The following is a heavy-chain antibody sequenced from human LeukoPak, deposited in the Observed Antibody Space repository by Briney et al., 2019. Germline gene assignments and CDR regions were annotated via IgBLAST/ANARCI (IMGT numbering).Heavy chain of an antibody. D-gene: IGHD5-24*01. J-gene: IGHJ4*02. CDR3: ARPSPPGDGYNPCDY. CDR2: ISNDERNK. Sequence: SGGSLRLSCAASGFNFLNFAMHWVRQAPGKGLEWVAVISNDERNKYYTDSVKGRFTISRDNSKSTVYLQMNSLRPEDTAVYYCARPSPPGDGYNPCDYWGPGALVIVSS. CDR1: GFNFLNFA. V-gene: IGHV3-30*04.